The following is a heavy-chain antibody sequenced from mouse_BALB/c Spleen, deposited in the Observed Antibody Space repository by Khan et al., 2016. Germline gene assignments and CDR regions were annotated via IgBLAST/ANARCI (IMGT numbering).Heavy chain of an antibody. CDR3: TREGRLGLSFAY. CDR1: GYTFTSYW. CDR2: IYPSDSYT. J-gene: IGHJ3*01. V-gene: IGHV1-69*02. D-gene: IGHD3-1*01. Sequence: QVQLQQPGAELVRPGASVKLSCKASGYTFTSYWINWVKQRPGQGLEWIGNIYPSDSYTNYNQKFKDKATLTVDKSSSTAYMQLSSPTSEDSAVYYCTREGRLGLSFAYWGQGTLVTVSA.